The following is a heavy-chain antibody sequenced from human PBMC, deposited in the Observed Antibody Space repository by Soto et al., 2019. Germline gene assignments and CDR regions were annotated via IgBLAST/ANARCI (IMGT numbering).Heavy chain of an antibody. CDR1: GFTFSDYY. V-gene: IGHV3-11*05. J-gene: IGHJ4*02. CDR3: ARGGGSVYYTIDY. Sequence: QVQLVESGGGLVKPGGSMRLSCAASGFTFSDYYMSWIRQAPGKGLEWVSYISSSSSYTNYADSVKGRSTISRDNAKNSLYLQMTSLRAEDTAVYYCARGGGSVYYTIDYLRQGTLVTVSS. CDR2: ISSSSSYT. D-gene: IGHD3-22*01.